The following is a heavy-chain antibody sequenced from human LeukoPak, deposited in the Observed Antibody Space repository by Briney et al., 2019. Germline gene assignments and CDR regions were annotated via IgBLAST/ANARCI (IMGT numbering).Heavy chain of an antibody. CDR1: GGTFSSYA. CDR2: IIPILGIA. J-gene: IGHJ3*02. D-gene: IGHD3-9*01. V-gene: IGHV1-69*04. Sequence: SVKVSCKASGGTFSSYAISWVRQAPGQGLEWMGRIIPILGIANYAQKFQGRVTITADKSTSTAYMELSSLRSEDTAVYYCARASFLTGYQPDAFDIWGQGTMVTVSS. CDR3: ARASFLTGYQPDAFDI.